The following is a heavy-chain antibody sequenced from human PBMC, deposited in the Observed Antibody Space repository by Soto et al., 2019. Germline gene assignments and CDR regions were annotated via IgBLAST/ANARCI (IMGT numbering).Heavy chain of an antibody. CDR3: AKDGYSARRTYYYGMDV. J-gene: IGHJ6*02. CDR1: GFTFSSYG. D-gene: IGHD5-18*01. CDR2: ISYDGSNK. Sequence: PGGSLRLSCAASGFTFSSYGMHWVRQAPGKGLEWVAVISYDGSNKYYADSVKGRFTISRDNSKNTLYLQMNSLRAEDTAVYYCAKDGYSARRTYYYGMDVWGQGTTVTVSS. V-gene: IGHV3-30*18.